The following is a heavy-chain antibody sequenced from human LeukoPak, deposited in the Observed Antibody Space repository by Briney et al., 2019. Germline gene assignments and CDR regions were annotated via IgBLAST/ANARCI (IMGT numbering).Heavy chain of an antibody. Sequence: PGGSLRLSCAASGFTFNSYAMHWVRQAPGKGLEWVAVISYDGSNKYYADSVKGRFTISRDNAKNSLYLQMNSLRAEDTAVYYCARLAYCGGDCYSYDAFDIWGQGTMVTVSS. V-gene: IGHV3-30*04. CDR2: ISYDGSNK. D-gene: IGHD2-21*02. CDR1: GFTFNSYA. J-gene: IGHJ3*02. CDR3: ARLAYCGGDCYSYDAFDI.